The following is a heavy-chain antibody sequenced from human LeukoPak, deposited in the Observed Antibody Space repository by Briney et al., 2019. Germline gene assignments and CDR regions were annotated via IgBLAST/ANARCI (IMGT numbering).Heavy chain of an antibody. CDR1: GFTFSSYS. V-gene: IGHV3-48*01. CDR2: ISSSSSTI. CDR3: ARDLGQYYDTSDNWFDP. J-gene: IGHJ5*02. D-gene: IGHD3-22*01. Sequence: GGSLRLSCAASGFTFSSYSMDWVRQAPGKGLEWVSYISSSSSTIYYSDSVKGRFTISRDNSKNTLYLQMNSLRAEDTAVYYCARDLGQYYDTSDNWFDPWGQGTLVTVSS.